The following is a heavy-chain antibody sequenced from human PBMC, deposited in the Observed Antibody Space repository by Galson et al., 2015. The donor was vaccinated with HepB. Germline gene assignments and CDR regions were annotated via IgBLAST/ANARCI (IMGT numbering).Heavy chain of an antibody. J-gene: IGHJ4*02. CDR2: ISAYNGNT. D-gene: IGHD5-12*01. CDR1: GYTFTSYG. CDR3: ARDSRVDIVATISPPFDY. Sequence: SCKASGYTFTSYGISWVRQAPGQGLEWMGWISAYNGNTNYAQKLQGRVTMTTDTSTSTAYMELRSLRSDDTAVYYCARDSRVDIVATISPPFDYWGQGTLVTVSS. V-gene: IGHV1-18*04.